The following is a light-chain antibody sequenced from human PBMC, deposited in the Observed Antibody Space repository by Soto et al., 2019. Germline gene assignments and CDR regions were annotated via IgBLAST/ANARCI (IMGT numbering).Light chain of an antibody. CDR1: QSVSSN. CDR3: QQYHNWPLWT. V-gene: IGKV3-15*01. Sequence: EIVMTQSPATLSVSPGERATLSCRASQSVSSNLAWYHQKPGQAPRLLIYGASTRATGIPARFSGSGSGTEFTLTISSLPSEAFAVYYCQQYHNWPLWTFGQGTKVQIK. CDR2: GAS. J-gene: IGKJ1*01.